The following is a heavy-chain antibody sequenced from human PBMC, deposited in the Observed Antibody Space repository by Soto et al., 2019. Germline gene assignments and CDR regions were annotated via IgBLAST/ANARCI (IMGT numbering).Heavy chain of an antibody. Sequence: DVQLVESGGGLVQPGRSLRLSCVASGFTFDSYAMHWVRQAPGKGLEWVSGISWNSGSIGYEDSVKGRFTISRDNAQNSLYLEMNVLRVEDTAFYYCVKDIHEQWLVSHFEYWGQGALVTVSS. CDR2: ISWNSGSI. V-gene: IGHV3-9*01. D-gene: IGHD6-19*01. J-gene: IGHJ4*02. CDR1: GFTFDSYA. CDR3: VKDIHEQWLVSHFEY.